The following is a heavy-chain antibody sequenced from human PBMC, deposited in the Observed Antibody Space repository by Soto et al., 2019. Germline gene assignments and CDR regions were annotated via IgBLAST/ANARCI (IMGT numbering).Heavy chain of an antibody. J-gene: IGHJ3*02. D-gene: IGHD2-15*01. CDR2: ISGSGGST. CDR3: AKYCSGGSCYSPDPHDAFDI. V-gene: IGHV3-23*01. Sequence: GGSLRLSCAASGFTFSSYAMSWVRQAPGKGLEWVSAISGSGGSTYYADSVKGRFTISRDNSKNTLYLQMNSLRAEDTAVYYCAKYCSGGSCYSPDPHDAFDIWGQGTMVTVSS. CDR1: GFTFSSYA.